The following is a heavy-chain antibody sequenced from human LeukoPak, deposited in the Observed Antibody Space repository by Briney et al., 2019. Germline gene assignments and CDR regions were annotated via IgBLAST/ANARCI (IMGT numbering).Heavy chain of an antibody. CDR3: ARWADIVVVPAAYYFDY. J-gene: IGHJ4*02. CDR2: IYYSGST. V-gene: IGHV4-59*08. D-gene: IGHD2-2*01. Sequence: KSSETLSLTCTVSGGSISSYYWSWIRQPPGKGLEWIGYIYYSGSTYYNPSLKSRVTISVDTSKNQFSLKLSSVTAADTAVYYCARWADIVVVPAAYYFDYWGQGTLVTVSS. CDR1: GGSISSYY.